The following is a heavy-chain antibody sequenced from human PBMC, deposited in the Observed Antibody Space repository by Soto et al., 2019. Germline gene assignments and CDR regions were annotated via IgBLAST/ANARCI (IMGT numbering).Heavy chain of an antibody. V-gene: IGHV1-18*01. D-gene: IGHD2-8*01. CDR3: ARDIESVTAKHFFYYYAMDV. Sequence: QGPLVQPGAEVKKPGASVKLSCKASGFTFSNYGLNWVRQAPGQGLEWMGWVSANNGHTNYAQNLQGRVSMTTDTSTSTAYMELRGLTFDDTAVYYCARDIESVTAKHFFYYYAMDVWGQGTTVTVSS. J-gene: IGHJ6*02. CDR2: VSANNGHT. CDR1: GFTFSNYG.